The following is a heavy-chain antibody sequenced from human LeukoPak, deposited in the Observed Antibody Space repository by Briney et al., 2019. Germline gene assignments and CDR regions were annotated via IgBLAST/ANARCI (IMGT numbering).Heavy chain of an antibody. D-gene: IGHD2-2*01. CDR3: ARLIRRSYQLDY. V-gene: IGHV4-59*08. CDR1: GGSISSYY. Sequence: SETLSLTCTVSGGSISSYYWSWIRQPPGKGLEWTGYIYYSGSTNYNPSLKSRVTISVDTSKNQFSLKLSSVTAADTAVYYCARLIRRSYQLDYWGQGTLVTVSS. J-gene: IGHJ4*02. CDR2: IYYSGST.